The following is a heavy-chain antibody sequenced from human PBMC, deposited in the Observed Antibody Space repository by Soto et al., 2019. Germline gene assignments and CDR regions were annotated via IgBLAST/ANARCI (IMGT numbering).Heavy chain of an antibody. CDR3: ARAEDYGDTRFDY. Sequence: PSETLSLTCTVSGGYISGYYGSWIRQPPGKGLEWIGYIYYSGSTNYNPSLKSRVTISVDTSKNQFSLKLSSVTAADTAVYYCARAEDYGDTRFDYWGQGTLVTVSS. J-gene: IGHJ4*02. CDR2: IYYSGST. V-gene: IGHV4-59*01. D-gene: IGHD4-17*01. CDR1: GGYISGYY.